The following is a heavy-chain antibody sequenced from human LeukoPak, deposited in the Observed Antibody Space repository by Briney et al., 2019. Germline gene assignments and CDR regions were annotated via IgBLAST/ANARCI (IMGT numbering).Heavy chain of an antibody. CDR1: GGSISSSSYY. CDR3: ARVVPAAYFNWFDP. CDR2: NYYSGST. D-gene: IGHD2-2*01. Sequence: SETLSLTCTVSGGSISSSSYYWGWIRQPPGKGLEWIGSNYYSGSTYYNPSLKSRVTISVDTSKNQFSLRLSSVTAADTAVYYCARVVPAAYFNWFDPWGQGTLVTVSS. J-gene: IGHJ5*02. V-gene: IGHV4-39*01.